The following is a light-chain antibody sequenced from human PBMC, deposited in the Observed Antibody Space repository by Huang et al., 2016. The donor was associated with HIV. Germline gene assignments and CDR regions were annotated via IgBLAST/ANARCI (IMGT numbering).Light chain of an antibody. Sequence: IVMTQSPGPMAVSPGETATINCKSSHGVLYSTNNKYDLAWYQQKPGQPPKLLIYWASTREAGVPDRFSGSGSGTDFTLTISSLQAEDVAVYYCQQYYSVYSFGQGTKLELK. V-gene: IGKV4-1*01. CDR3: QQYYSVYS. CDR1: HGVLYSTNNKYD. CDR2: WAS. J-gene: IGKJ2*01.